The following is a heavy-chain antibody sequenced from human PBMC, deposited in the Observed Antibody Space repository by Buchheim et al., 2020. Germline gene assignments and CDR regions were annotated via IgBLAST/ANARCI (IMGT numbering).Heavy chain of an antibody. CDR3: ARDYRAGTTPSDWFDP. J-gene: IGHJ5*02. CDR2: INPNSGGT. Sequence: QVQLVQSGAEVKKPGASVKVSCKASGYTFTGYYMHWVRQAPGQGLEWMGRINPNSGGTNYAQKFQGRVTMTMYTSISTAYMELSRLRYDDTAVYYCARDYRAGTTPSDWFDPWGQGTL. D-gene: IGHD1-7*01. CDR1: GYTFTGYY. V-gene: IGHV1-2*06.